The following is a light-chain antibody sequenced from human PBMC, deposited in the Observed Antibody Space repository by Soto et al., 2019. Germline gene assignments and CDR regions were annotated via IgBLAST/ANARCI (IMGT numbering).Light chain of an antibody. CDR3: SSYTGSSTRYV. Sequence: QCALTQPASVSGSPGQSITISCTGTSSDVGGYNFVSWYQQYPGKAPKLMIYEVSNRPSGVSNRFSGSKSGNTASLTISGLQAEDESDYYCSSYTGSSTRYVFGTGTKVTVL. V-gene: IGLV2-14*01. CDR1: SSDVGGYNF. J-gene: IGLJ1*01. CDR2: EVS.